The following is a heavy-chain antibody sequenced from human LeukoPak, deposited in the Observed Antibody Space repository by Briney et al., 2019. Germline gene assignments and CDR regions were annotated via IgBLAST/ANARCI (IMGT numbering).Heavy chain of an antibody. CDR2: ISSSSSTI. D-gene: IGHD6-25*01. CDR1: GFTFSIYT. CDR3: ARGRPFDP. J-gene: IGHJ5*02. V-gene: IGHV3-48*01. Sequence: PGGSLRLSCAASGFTFSIYTMNWVRQAPGKGLEWVSYISSSSSTIYCADSVKGRFTISRDNAKNSLFLQMNSLRAEDTAVYYCARGRPFDPWGQGTLVTVSS.